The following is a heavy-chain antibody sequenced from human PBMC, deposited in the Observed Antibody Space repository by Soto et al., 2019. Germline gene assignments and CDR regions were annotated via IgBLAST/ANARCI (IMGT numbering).Heavy chain of an antibody. CDR2: ISGSGGST. D-gene: IGHD1-1*01. Sequence: EVQLLESGGGLVQPGGSLRLSCAASGFTFSSYAMRWVRQAPGKGLEWVSAISGSGGSTYYADSVKGRFTISRDNSKNTLYLQMNGLRAEDTAVYDCAKDGAIARNEVYYFDYWGQGTLVTVSS. CDR3: AKDGAIARNEVYYFDY. CDR1: GFTFSSYA. V-gene: IGHV3-23*01. J-gene: IGHJ4*02.